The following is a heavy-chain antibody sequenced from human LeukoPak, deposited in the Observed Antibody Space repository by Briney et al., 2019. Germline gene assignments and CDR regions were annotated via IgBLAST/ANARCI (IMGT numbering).Heavy chain of an antibody. V-gene: IGHV3-9*01. J-gene: IGHJ4*02. D-gene: IGHD3-10*01. CDR2: ISWNSGSI. Sequence: PGGSLRLSCAASGFTFDDYAMHWVRQAPGKGLEWVSGISWNSGSIGYADSVKGRFTISRDNAKNSLYLQMNSLRAADTALYYCAKGGGSGKYFDYWGQGTLVTVSS. CDR3: AKGGGSGKYFDY. CDR1: GFTFDDYA.